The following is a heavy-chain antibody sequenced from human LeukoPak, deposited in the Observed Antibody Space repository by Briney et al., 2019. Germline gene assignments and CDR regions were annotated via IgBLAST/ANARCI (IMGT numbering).Heavy chain of an antibody. V-gene: IGHV3-11*01. Sequence: PGGSLRLSCAASGFTFSDYYMSWVRQAPGKGLEWVSYISSSGSTIYYADSVKGRFTISRDNAKNSLYLQMNSLRAEDTAVYYCARDFRSWYYYYGMDVWGQGTTVTVSS. CDR3: ARDFRSWYYYYGMDV. CDR2: ISSSGSTI. J-gene: IGHJ6*02. D-gene: IGHD3-10*01. CDR1: GFTFSDYY.